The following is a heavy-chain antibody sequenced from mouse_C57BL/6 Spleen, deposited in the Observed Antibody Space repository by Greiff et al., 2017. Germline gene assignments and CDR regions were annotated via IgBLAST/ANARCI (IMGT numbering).Heavy chain of an antibody. V-gene: IGHV3-1*01. D-gene: IGHD2-1*01. CDR3: AREGNYGNYIDV. J-gene: IGHJ1*03. Sequence: EVMLVESGPGMVKPSQSLSLTCTVTGYSITSGYDWHWIRHFPGNKLEWMGYISYSGSTNYNPSLKSRISITHDTSKNHFFLKLNSVTTEDTATYYCAREGNYGNYIDVWGTGTTVTVSS. CDR1: GYSITSGYD. CDR2: ISYSGST.